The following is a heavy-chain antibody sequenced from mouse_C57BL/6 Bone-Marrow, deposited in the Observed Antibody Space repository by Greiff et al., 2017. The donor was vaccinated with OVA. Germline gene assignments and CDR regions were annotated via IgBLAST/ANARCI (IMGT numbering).Heavy chain of an antibody. CDR2: IYPGNSDT. CDR3: ARKGLLRGYFDV. Sequence: VHVKQSGTVLVRPGASVKMSCKTSGYTFTSYWMHWVKQRPGQGLEWIGAIYPGNSDTSYNQKFKGKAKLTAVTSASTAYMELSSLTNEDSAVYYCARKGLLRGYFDVWGTGTTVTVSS. V-gene: IGHV1-5*01. CDR1: GYTFTSYW. J-gene: IGHJ1*03. D-gene: IGHD2-1*01.